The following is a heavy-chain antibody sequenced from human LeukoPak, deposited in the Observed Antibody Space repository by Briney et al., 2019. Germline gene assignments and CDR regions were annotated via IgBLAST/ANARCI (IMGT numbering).Heavy chain of an antibody. D-gene: IGHD6-19*01. CDR3: ARDLRDSGWNLDN. V-gene: IGHV3-30-3*01. Sequence: GRSLRLSCVASGFTFGSYAMHWVRQAPGKGLEWVALISYDGSNKDYAVSVKGRFTISRDNSKNTLYLQINSLRGEDTAVYYCARDLRDSGWNLDNWGQGTQVTVSS. J-gene: IGHJ4*02. CDR2: ISYDGSNK. CDR1: GFTFGSYA.